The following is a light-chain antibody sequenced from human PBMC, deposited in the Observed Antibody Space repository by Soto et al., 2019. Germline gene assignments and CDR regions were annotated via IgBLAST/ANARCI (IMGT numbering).Light chain of an antibody. CDR3: SSYTSSSTLYV. V-gene: IGLV2-14*01. Sequence: QPVLTQPASVSGFPGQSITISCTRTSSDVGGYNYVSWYQQHPGKAPKLMIYDVSNRPSGVSNRFSGSKSGNTASLTISGLQAEDEADYYCSSYTSSSTLYVFGTGTKVTVL. CDR2: DVS. J-gene: IGLJ1*01. CDR1: SSDVGGYNY.